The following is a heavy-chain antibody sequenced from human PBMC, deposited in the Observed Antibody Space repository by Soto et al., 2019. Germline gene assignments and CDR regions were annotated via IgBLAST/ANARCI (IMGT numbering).Heavy chain of an antibody. Sequence: QVQLVQSGAEVKEPGASVKVSCKASGYPFTSYSFSWVRQAPGQGLEWMGWSSAYNGDTRYAQKFQGRVTMTADPYTDTAYMALRNPRTDAPDVYYCAREGAVVGSAVYYGMDVWGQWTMVSVS. CDR2: SSAYNGDT. J-gene: IGHJ6*02. CDR3: AREGAVVGSAVYYGMDV. CDR1: GYPFTSYS. V-gene: IGHV1-18*04. D-gene: IGHD2-15*01.